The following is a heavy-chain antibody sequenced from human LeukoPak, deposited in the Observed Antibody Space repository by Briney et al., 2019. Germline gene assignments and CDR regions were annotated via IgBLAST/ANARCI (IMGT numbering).Heavy chain of an antibody. V-gene: IGHV4-34*01. CDR3: ARTPGLSRRYCSGGSCYKYAFDI. CDR2: INNSGST. Sequence: SETLSLTCAVYGGSFSGYYWSWIRQPPGKGLESIGEINNSGSTNYNPSLKSRVTISVDTSKNQFSLKLSSVTAADTAVYYCARTPGLSRRYCSGGSCYKYAFDIWGQGTMVTVSS. D-gene: IGHD2-15*01. CDR1: GGSFSGYY. J-gene: IGHJ3*02.